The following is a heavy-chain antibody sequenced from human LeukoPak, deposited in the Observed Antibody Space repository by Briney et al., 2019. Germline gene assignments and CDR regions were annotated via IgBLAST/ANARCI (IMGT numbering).Heavy chain of an antibody. V-gene: IGHV3-11*01. CDR2: ISSSGSTI. Sequence: GGSLRLSCAASGFTFSDYYMSWIRQAPGKGLEWVSYISSSGSTIYYADSVKGRFTISRDNAKNSLYLQMNSLRAEDTAMYYCAREMATIDAFDIWGRGTMVTVSS. D-gene: IGHD5-24*01. J-gene: IGHJ3*02. CDR1: GFTFSDYY. CDR3: AREMATIDAFDI.